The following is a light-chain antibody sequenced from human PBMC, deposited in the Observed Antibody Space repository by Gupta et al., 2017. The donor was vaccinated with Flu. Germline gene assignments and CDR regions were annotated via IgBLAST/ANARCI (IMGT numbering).Light chain of an antibody. J-gene: IGKJ2*01. CDR1: QSLLHSKGYNY. Sequence: DLVMTQSPLSLPVPPGEPASISCRSSQSLLHSKGYNYLDWYLQKPGQSPQLLIYLGSNRASGVPDRFSGSGSGTDFTLKISRVEAEDVGVYYCMQALQTPPYTFGQGTKLEIK. V-gene: IGKV2-28*01. CDR3: MQALQTPPYT. CDR2: LGS.